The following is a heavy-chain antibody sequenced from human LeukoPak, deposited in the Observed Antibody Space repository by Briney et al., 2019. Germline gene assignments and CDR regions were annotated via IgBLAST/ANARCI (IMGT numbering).Heavy chain of an antibody. CDR2: IKQDGSEK. CDR3: ASLMGRIDY. J-gene: IGHJ4*02. D-gene: IGHD3-10*01. Sequence: GGSLRLSCAASGFTFSSYWMSWVRQAPGKGLEWVANIKQDGSEKYYVDSVKGRFTISRDNSKNTLYLQMNSLRAEDTAVYYCASLMGRIDYWGQGTLVTISS. CDR1: GFTFSSYW. V-gene: IGHV3-7*01.